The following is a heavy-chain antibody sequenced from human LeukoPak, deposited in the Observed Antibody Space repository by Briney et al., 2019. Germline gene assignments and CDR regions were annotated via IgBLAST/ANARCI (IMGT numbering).Heavy chain of an antibody. CDR1: GFTFSSSW. CDR3: ARDLLPAQHNWFDP. V-gene: IGHV3-74*03. Sequence: GGSLTLSCVGSGFTFSSSWMHWVRQAPGKGLVWLSRFNGDGSDIMYADSVKGRFTISRDNAKNTLYVQLNSLRAEDTAVYYCARDLLPAQHNWFDPWGQGTLVTVSS. CDR2: FNGDGSDI. D-gene: IGHD2-15*01. J-gene: IGHJ5*02.